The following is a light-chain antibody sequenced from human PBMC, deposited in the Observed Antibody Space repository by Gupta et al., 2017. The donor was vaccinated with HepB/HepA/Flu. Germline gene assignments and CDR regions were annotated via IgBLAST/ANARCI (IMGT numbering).Light chain of an antibody. Sequence: DVVMTQSPLSLPVTLGQPASIFCTSNQSLLYRDGGTYLNWFQQRPGQSPRRLIYKGSKRDSGVPDRFSGSGSGTDFTLEISRVEADDIGVYYCMQGERWPWTFGQGTKVEIK. J-gene: IGKJ1*01. CDR1: QSLLYRDGGTY. V-gene: IGKV2-30*01. CDR2: KGS. CDR3: MQGERWPWT.